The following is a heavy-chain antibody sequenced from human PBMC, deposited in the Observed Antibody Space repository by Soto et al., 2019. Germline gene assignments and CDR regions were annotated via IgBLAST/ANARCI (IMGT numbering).Heavy chain of an antibody. Sequence: GGSLRLSCAASGFTFSSYGMHWVRQAPGKGLEWVAVISYDGSNKYYADSVKGRFTISRDNSKNTLYLQMSSLRAEDTAVYYCARGVGSGTYYNQYNWFDPWGQGTLVTVSS. J-gene: IGHJ5*02. CDR2: ISYDGSNK. CDR1: GFTFSSYG. D-gene: IGHD3-10*01. V-gene: IGHV3-30*03. CDR3: ARGVGSGTYYNQYNWFDP.